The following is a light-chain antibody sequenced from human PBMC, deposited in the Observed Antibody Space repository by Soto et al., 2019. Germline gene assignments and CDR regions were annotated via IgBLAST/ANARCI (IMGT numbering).Light chain of an antibody. CDR1: QSVNSNY. CDR2: GAS. CDR3: QQYDSSPRT. J-gene: IGKJ1*01. V-gene: IGKV3-20*01. Sequence: EIVLTQSPVTLSLSPGERATLSCRASQSVNSNYLAWYQQKPGQAPRLLISGASTRAADIPDRFSGSGSGTDFTLTIGRLEPEDLAVYYCQQYDSSPRTFGQGTKVDIK.